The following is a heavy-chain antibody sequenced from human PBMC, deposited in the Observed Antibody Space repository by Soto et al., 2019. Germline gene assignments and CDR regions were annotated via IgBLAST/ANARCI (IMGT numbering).Heavy chain of an antibody. Sequence: QITLKESGPTLVKPTQTLTLTCTFSGFSLSTSGVGVGWIRQPPGKALEWLAVIYWDDDKRYSPSLNSRRTTTKATAKHQGVLTMTNIDPVDTATYYCDHRPRPLDAFDIWGPGTIVTGSS. V-gene: IGHV2-5*02. CDR1: GFSLSTSGVG. CDR2: IYWDDDK. CDR3: DHRPRPLDAFDI. J-gene: IGHJ3*02.